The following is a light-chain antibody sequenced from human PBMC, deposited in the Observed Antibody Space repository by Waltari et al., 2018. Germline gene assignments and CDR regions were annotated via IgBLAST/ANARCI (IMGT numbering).Light chain of an antibody. Sequence: DIQLTQSPSPLSSSVGDRVTITCRASQTINTYLNLYQQKPGKAPKLLIYTASTLQSGVPSRFSGSGFGTDFTLTISSLQPEDFATYYCQQSYSTPWTFGQGTKVEIK. J-gene: IGKJ1*01. CDR2: TAS. V-gene: IGKV1-39*01. CDR3: QQSYSTPWT. CDR1: QTINTY.